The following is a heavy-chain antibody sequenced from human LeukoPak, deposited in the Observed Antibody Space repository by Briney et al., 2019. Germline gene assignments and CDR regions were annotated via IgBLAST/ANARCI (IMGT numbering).Heavy chain of an antibody. CDR1: GYSIANGYH. CDR3: ARSEINDYMRF. V-gene: IGHV4-38-2*01. Sequence: SETLSLTCSVSGYSIANGYHWAWVRQPPGKRLEWLGSIYQSGSTYDNLSLKSGLTMSVDTSKNQFSLTMRAVTAADTALYYCARSEINDYMRFWGQGILVTVSS. D-gene: IGHD4-11*01. CDR2: IYQSGST. J-gene: IGHJ4*02.